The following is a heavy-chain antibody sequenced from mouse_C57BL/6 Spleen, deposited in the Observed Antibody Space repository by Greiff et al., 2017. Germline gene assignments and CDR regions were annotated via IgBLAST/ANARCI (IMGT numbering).Heavy chain of an antibody. CDR1: GFTFSDYG. Sequence: DVKLVESGGGLVKPGGSLKLSCAASGFTFSDYGMHWVRQAPEKGLEWVAYISSGSSTIYYADTVKGRFTISRDNAKNTLFLQMTSLRSEDTAMYYCARGTTVDPFDYWGQGTTLTVSS. J-gene: IGHJ2*01. V-gene: IGHV5-17*01. D-gene: IGHD1-1*01. CDR3: ARGTTVDPFDY. CDR2: ISSGSSTI.